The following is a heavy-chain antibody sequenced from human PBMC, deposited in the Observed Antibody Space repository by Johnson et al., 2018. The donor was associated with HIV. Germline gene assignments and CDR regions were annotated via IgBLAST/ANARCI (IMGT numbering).Heavy chain of an antibody. J-gene: IGHJ3*02. V-gene: IGHV3-30*02. CDR3: ARVGYGVLLWFGVDDAFDI. Sequence: QVQLVESGGGVVQPGGSLRLSCAASGFTFSSYGMHWVRQAPGKGLEWVAFIRYDGSNKYYADSVKGRFTISRDNSKNTLYLQMNTLRAEDTAVYYCARVGYGVLLWFGVDDAFDIWGQGTMVTVSS. D-gene: IGHD3-10*01. CDR1: GFTFSSYG. CDR2: IRYDGSNK.